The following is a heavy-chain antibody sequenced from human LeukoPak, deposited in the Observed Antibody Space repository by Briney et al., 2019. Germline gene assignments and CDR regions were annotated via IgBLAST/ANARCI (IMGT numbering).Heavy chain of an antibody. CDR3: ARDTDDFQGLDI. V-gene: IGHV3-21*01. CDR1: GFTFSSYN. Sequence: GGSLRLSCAASGFTFSSYNMNWVRQAPGKGLEWVSSITSGSSYIYYADSVKGRFTISRDNAKNSLYLQMNSLRAEDTAVYYCARDTDDFQGLDIWGQGTRVTVSS. J-gene: IGHJ3*02. CDR2: ITSGSSYI. D-gene: IGHD3-3*01.